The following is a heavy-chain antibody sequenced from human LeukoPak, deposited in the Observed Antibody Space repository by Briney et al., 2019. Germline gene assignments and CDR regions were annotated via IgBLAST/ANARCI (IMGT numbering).Heavy chain of an antibody. CDR1: GGSISSGSYY. Sequence: PSETLSLTCTVSGGSISSGSYYWSWIRQPAGKGLEWIGSIYYSGSTYYNPSLKSRVTISVDTFKNQFSLKLSSVTAADTAVYYCAATSSNDYWGQGTLVTVSS. J-gene: IGHJ4*02. CDR2: IYYSGST. CDR3: AATSSNDY. V-gene: IGHV4-39*01.